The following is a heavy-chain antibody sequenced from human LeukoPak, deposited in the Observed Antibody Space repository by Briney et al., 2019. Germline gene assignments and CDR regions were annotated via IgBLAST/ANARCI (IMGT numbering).Heavy chain of an antibody. D-gene: IGHD3-10*01. CDR2: IKSKTDGGKT. Sequence: GGSLRLSCAASGFTFSNAWMSWVRQAPGKGLEWVGRIKSKTDGGKTDYAAPVKGRFTISRDGSKNTLYLQMNSLKTEDTAVYYCTTLELLWFGELLSGSIYGMDVWGKGTTVTVSS. CDR1: GFTFSNAW. J-gene: IGHJ6*04. CDR3: TTLELLWFGELLSGSIYGMDV. V-gene: IGHV3-15*01.